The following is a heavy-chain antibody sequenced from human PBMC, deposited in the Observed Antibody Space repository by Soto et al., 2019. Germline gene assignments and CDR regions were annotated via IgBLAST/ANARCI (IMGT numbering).Heavy chain of an antibody. D-gene: IGHD2-15*01. CDR1: VYSFTSYW. Sequence: GQSLKISCKVSVYSFTSYWIGWVSQMPGKGLEWMGIIYPGDSDTRYSPSFQGQVTISADKSISTAYLQWSSLKASDTAMYYCARQDRGWSGYYYYYGMDVWGQGTTVTVSS. V-gene: IGHV5-51*01. J-gene: IGHJ6*02. CDR3: ARQDRGWSGYYYYYGMDV. CDR2: IYPGDSDT.